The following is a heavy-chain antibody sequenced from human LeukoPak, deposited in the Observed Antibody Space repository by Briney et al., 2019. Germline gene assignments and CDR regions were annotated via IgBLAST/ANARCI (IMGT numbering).Heavy chain of an antibody. Sequence: GESLKISCKGSGYIFSTYWIAWVRQVPGKGLEWMGIIYPGDSYTRYSPSFQGQVTISADKSVSTAYLHWSSLKASDTAVYYCGRYSSGYPPYYYGMDVWGQGTTVTVSS. J-gene: IGHJ6*02. CDR2: IYPGDSYT. V-gene: IGHV5-51*01. D-gene: IGHD3-22*01. CDR3: GRYSSGYPPYYYGMDV. CDR1: GYIFSTYW.